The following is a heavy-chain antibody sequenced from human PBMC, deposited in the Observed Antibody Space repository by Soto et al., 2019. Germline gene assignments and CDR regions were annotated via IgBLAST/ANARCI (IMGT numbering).Heavy chain of an antibody. J-gene: IGHJ4*02. V-gene: IGHV1-69*01. Sequence: QVQLVQSGAEVKKPGSSVKVSCKASGGTFSSYAISWVRQAPGQGLEWMGGIIPIFGTANYAQKFQGRVRITADESTSTAYMELSSLRSEDTGVYYCARSIVVVVAATPGHFDYWGQGTLVTVSS. CDR2: IIPIFGTA. CDR3: ARSIVVVVAATPGHFDY. CDR1: GGTFSSYA. D-gene: IGHD2-15*01.